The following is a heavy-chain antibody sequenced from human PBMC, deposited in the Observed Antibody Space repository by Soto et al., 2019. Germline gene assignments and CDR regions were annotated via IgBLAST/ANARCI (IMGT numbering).Heavy chain of an antibody. D-gene: IGHD6-13*01. V-gene: IGHV1-8*03. J-gene: IGHJ5*02. Sequence: QVQLVQSGADVKKPGASVKVSCKASGYTFTDYDTNWVRQAAGHGLEWMGWMNPNTGNTACAQKFEGSLTYTRDTSTTTDFMYLTRLTWEDTAVYYCARAFSSYSDLWCQATLVTVSS. CDR2: MNPNTGNT. CDR3: ARAFSSYSDL. CDR1: GYTFTDYD.